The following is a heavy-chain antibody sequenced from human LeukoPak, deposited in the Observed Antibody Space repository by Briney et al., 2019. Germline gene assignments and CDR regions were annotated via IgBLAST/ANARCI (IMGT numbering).Heavy chain of an antibody. CDR2: IIPILGIA. J-gene: IGHJ5*02. Sequence: GSSVKVSCKASGGTFSSYAISWVRQAPGQGLEWIGSIIPILGIANYAQKFQGRVTITADKSTSTAYIELSSLRSEDTAVYYCARVVVVAATPQGWFDPWGQGTLVTVSS. D-gene: IGHD2-15*01. CDR3: ARVVVVAATPQGWFDP. CDR1: GGTFSSYA. V-gene: IGHV1-69*04.